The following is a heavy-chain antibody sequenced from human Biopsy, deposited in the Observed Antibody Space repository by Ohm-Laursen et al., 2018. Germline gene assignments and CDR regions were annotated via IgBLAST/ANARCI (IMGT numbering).Heavy chain of an antibody. CDR2: IKRDGSQS. CDR1: GFTFSTYW. J-gene: IGHJ4*02. D-gene: IGHD3-16*01. CDR3: ARDLGNLRGVMFYLDS. V-gene: IGHV3-7*01. Sequence: SLRLSCAASGFTFSTYWMTWVRQAPGKGLEWVANIKRDGSQSNHADSVKGRFTISRDNAKNSLYLEMNSLRPEDTAVYYCARDLGNLRGVMFYLDSWGQGTLVSVSS.